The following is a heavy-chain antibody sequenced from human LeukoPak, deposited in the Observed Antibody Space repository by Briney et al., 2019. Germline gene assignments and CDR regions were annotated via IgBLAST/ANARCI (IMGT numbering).Heavy chain of an antibody. V-gene: IGHV3-7*03. CDR2: IKQDGSEK. D-gene: IGHD7-27*01. J-gene: IGHJ4*02. Sequence: QTGGSLRLSCAASGFTFTKYWMTWVRQAPGKGLEWVANIKQDGSEKHYVDSVKGRFTISRDNAKNSLYLQMNSLRAEDTAVYYCSRGIWGPESWGQGTLVTVSS. CDR1: GFTFTKYW. CDR3: SRGIWGPES.